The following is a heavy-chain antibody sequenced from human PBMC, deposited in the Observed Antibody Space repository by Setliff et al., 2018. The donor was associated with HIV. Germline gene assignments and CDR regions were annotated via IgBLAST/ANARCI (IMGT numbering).Heavy chain of an antibody. CDR2: IVVGSGNT. CDR3: AAGYYYDSSGYYQVFDY. J-gene: IGHJ4*02. CDR1: GFTFTSSA. D-gene: IGHD3-22*01. V-gene: IGHV1-58*02. Sequence: SVKVSCKASGFTFTSSAMQCVRQARGQRLEWIGWIVVGSGNTNYAQKFQERVTITRDMSTSTAYMELSSLRSKDTAVYYCAAGYYYDSSGYYQVFDYWGQGTLVTVSS.